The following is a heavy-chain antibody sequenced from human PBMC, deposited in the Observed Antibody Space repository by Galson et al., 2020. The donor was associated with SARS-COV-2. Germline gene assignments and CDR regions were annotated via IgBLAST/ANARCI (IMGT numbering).Heavy chain of an antibody. Sequence: GGSLRLSCAVSGFTFNSYAMHWVRQAPGKGLEWMAVISSDGSKKYYAVSVEGRFTVSRDDSKNTLFLQMNSLRGDDTAVYYCARDVPISILEWSGIDFWGQGTPVTVSS. CDR2: ISSDGSKK. D-gene: IGHD3-3*01. J-gene: IGHJ4*02. CDR3: ARDVPISILEWSGIDF. V-gene: IGHV3-30-3*01. CDR1: GFTFNSYA.